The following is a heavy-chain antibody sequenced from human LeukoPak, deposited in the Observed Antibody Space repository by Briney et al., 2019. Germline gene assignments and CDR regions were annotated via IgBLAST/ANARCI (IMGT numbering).Heavy chain of an antibody. CDR2: ISSSSSYI. Sequence: GGSLRLSCAASGFTFGSYSMNWVRQAPGKGLEWVSSISSSSSYIYYADSVKGRFTISRDNAKNSLYLQMNSLRAEDTAVYYCARTYHYDFWSGYYSLDAFDIWGQGTMVTVSS. CDR3: ARTYHYDFWSGYYSLDAFDI. CDR1: GFTFGSYS. J-gene: IGHJ3*02. D-gene: IGHD3-3*01. V-gene: IGHV3-21*01.